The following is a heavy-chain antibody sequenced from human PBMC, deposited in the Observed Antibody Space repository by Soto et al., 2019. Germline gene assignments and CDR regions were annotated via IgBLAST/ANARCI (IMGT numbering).Heavy chain of an antibody. CDR3: ARGFDGGNVEFDL. CDR1: GFTFSSYA. CDR2: ISYDGSNK. Sequence: PGGSLRLSCAASGFTFSSYAMHWVRQAPGKGLEWVAVISYDGSNKYYADSVKGRFTISRDNSKNTLYLQMNSLRAEDTAVYYCARGFDGGNVEFDLWGRGTLVTVSS. J-gene: IGHJ2*01. V-gene: IGHV3-30-3*01. D-gene: IGHD2-15*01.